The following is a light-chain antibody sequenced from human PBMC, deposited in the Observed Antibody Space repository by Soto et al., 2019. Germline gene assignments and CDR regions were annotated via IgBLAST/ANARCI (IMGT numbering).Light chain of an antibody. Sequence: QSVLTQPASASGSPGQSVTISCTGTSSDVGGYNFVSWYQHHPGKAPKLIIYEVNNRPSGVPNRFSGSKSGNTASLTVSGLQAVDEADYYCNSYAGSNIDVFGTGTKLTVL. J-gene: IGLJ1*01. V-gene: IGLV2-8*01. CDR3: NSYAGSNIDV. CDR2: EVN. CDR1: SSDVGGYNF.